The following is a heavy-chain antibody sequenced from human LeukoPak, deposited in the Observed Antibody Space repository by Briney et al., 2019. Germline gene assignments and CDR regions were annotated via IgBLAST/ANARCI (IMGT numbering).Heavy chain of an antibody. V-gene: IGHV5-51*01. Sequence: GESLEISCKGSGYSFTSYWIGWVRQMPGKGLEWMGIIYPGDSDTRYSPSFQGQVTISADKSISTAYLQWSSLKASDTAMYYCARGLWGSCSSTSCYYFDPWGQGTLVTVSS. CDR1: GYSFTSYW. J-gene: IGHJ5*02. D-gene: IGHD2-2*01. CDR2: IYPGDSDT. CDR3: ARGLWGSCSSTSCYYFDP.